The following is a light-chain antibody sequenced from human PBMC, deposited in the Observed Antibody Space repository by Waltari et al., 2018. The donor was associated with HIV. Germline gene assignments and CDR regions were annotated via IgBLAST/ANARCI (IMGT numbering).Light chain of an antibody. J-gene: IGLJ2*01. V-gene: IGLV1-51*01. CDR3: GTWDSSLSAGGV. Sequence: QSVLTQPPSVSAAPGQKVTISCSVSSSNIGNNYVPWSQHLPGTAPKLLIYDNNKRPSGIPDRVSGSKSGTSATLGITGLQTGDEADYYCGTWDSSLSAGGVFGGGTKLTVL. CDR2: DNN. CDR1: SSNIGNNY.